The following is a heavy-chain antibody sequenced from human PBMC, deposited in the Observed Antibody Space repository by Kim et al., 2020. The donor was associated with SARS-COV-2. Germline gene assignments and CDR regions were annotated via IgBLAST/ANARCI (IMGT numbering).Heavy chain of an antibody. CDR2: ISYDGRNK. CDR3: AGGNYYESVSLSDYYNGMDF. CDR1: GLSFDSSA. D-gene: IGHD3-10*01. Sequence: GGSLRLSCSASGLSFDSSAMNWVRQAPGKGLEWVAVISYDGRNKEYVDSVKGRFIISRENSKRTLYLQMNRLRVEDTAVYYCAGGNYYESVSLSDYYNGMDFWGQGTTVTVSS. V-gene: IGHV3-30-3*01. J-gene: IGHJ6*02.